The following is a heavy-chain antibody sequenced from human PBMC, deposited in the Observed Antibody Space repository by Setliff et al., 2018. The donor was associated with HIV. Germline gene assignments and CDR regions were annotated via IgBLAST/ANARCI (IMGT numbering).Heavy chain of an antibody. CDR2: IYTSGST. CDR1: GGSISSDY. D-gene: IGHD1-20*01. J-gene: IGHJ4*02. V-gene: IGHV4-4*07. Sequence: PSETLSLTCTVSGGSISSDYWSWIRQPAGKGLEWIGRIYTSGSTTYNPSLKSRVTISVDTSKNQFSLKLDSVTAADTAVYYCARIIGSDISGAQYYFDHWGQGSLVTVSS. CDR3: ARIIGSDISGAQYYFDH.